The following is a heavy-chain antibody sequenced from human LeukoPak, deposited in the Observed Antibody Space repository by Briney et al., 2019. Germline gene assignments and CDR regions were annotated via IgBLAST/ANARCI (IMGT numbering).Heavy chain of an antibody. J-gene: IGHJ6*03. CDR1: GFTFSSYW. V-gene: IGHV3-7*01. D-gene: IGHD3-10*01. Sequence: GGSLRLSCAASGFTFSSYWMSWVRQAPGKGLEWVANIKQDGSEKSYVDSVKGRIAISRDNAKNSLYLQMNSLRAEDTAVYYCARVRGYGSGSSRTSFYYYYYMDVWGKGTTVTVSS. CDR2: IKQDGSEK. CDR3: ARVRGYGSGSSRTSFYYYYYMDV.